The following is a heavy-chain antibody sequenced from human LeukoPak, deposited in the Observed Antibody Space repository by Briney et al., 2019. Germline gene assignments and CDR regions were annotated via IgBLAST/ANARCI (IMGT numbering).Heavy chain of an antibody. CDR2: IIPIFGTA. D-gene: IGHD6-6*01. V-gene: IGHV1-69*13. Sequence: ASVKVSCKASGGTFGSYAISWVRQAPGQGLEWMGGIIPIFGTANYAQKFQGRVTITADESTSTAYMELSSLRSEDTAVYYCARSAARPNYYYGMDVWGQGTTVTVSS. J-gene: IGHJ6*02. CDR1: GGTFGSYA. CDR3: ARSAARPNYYYGMDV.